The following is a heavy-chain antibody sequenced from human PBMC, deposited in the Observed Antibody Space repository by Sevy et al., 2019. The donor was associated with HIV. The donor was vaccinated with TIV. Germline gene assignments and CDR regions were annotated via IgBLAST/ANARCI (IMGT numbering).Heavy chain of an antibody. D-gene: IGHD3-10*01. CDR2: IYTSGST. CDR1: GGSISSYY. CDR3: AREVLLWFGELSPYYFDY. V-gene: IGHV4-4*07. J-gene: IGHJ4*02. Sequence: SETLSLTCTVSGGSISSYYWSWIRQPAGKGLEWIVRIYTSGSTNYNPSLKSRVTMSVDTSKNQFSLKLTSVTAADTAVYYCAREVLLWFGELSPYYFDYWGQGTLVTVSS.